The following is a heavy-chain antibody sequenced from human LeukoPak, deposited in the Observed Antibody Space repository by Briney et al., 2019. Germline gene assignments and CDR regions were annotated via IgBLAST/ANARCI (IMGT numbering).Heavy chain of an antibody. D-gene: IGHD3-3*01. CDR3: ARDRERYDFWSGYYTGNYYYGMDV. J-gene: IGHJ6*02. CDR2: INYSGST. CDR1: GGSISSGGYY. V-gene: IGHV4-31*03. Sequence: SETLSLTCTVSGGSISSGGYYWSWIRQHPGKGLEWIGYINYSGSTYYNPSLKSRVTISVDTSKNQFSLKLSSVTAADTVVYYCARDRERYDFWSGYYTGNYYYGMDVWGQGTTVTVSS.